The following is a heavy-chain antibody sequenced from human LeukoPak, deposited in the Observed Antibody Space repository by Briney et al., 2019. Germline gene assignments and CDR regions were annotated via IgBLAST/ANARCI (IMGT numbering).Heavy chain of an antibody. D-gene: IGHD3-22*01. CDR1: GFTFSSYW. CDR3: AREPHSSGYYDY. CDR2: INSDGSST. V-gene: IGHV3-74*01. Sequence: GGSLRLSCAASGFTFSSYWMHWVRQAPGKGLVWVSRINSDGSSTSYVDSVKGRFTISRDNAKNTLYLQMNSLRAEDTAVYYCAREPHSSGYYDYWGQGTLVTVSS. J-gene: IGHJ4*02.